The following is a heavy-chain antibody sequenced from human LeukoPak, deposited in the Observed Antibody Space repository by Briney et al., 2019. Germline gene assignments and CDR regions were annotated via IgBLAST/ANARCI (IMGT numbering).Heavy chain of an antibody. Sequence: SVKVSCKASGGTFSSYAISWVRQAPGQGLEWMGRIIPILGIANYAQKFQGRVTITADKSTSTAYMELSSLRSEDTAVYYCAREWDCSGGSCYSYFDYWGQGTLVTVSS. CDR1: GGTFSSYA. D-gene: IGHD2-15*01. CDR2: IIPILGIA. J-gene: IGHJ4*02. V-gene: IGHV1-69*04. CDR3: AREWDCSGGSCYSYFDY.